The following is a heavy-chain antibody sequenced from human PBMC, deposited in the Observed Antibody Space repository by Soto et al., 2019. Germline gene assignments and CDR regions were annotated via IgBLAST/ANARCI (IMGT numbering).Heavy chain of an antibody. Sequence: QVQLQESGPGLVKPSETLSLTCNVSGGSISIYYWSWIRQPAGKGLEWIGRIYTGGSTNYNPSLKSRVTISGDTSKNELSLKLTSVTAADTAVYYCAVDYSGNCFDFWGQGILVTVSS. V-gene: IGHV4-4*07. CDR3: AVDYSGNCFDF. CDR1: GGSISIYY. CDR2: IYTGGST. D-gene: IGHD1-26*01. J-gene: IGHJ4*02.